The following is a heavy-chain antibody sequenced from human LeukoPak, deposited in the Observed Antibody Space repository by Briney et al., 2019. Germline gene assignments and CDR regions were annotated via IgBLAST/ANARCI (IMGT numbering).Heavy chain of an antibody. J-gene: IGHJ4*02. V-gene: IGHV3-33*01. CDR2: IWYDGTSK. CDR1: GFSLSAYG. CDR3: ARSQSSSLIDY. D-gene: IGHD6-13*01. Sequence: GGSLRLSCAASGFSLSAYGVHWVRQTPGKGLEWVAVIWYDGTSKDYADSVKGRFTFSRDNSKDTLYLQMNSLTVEDTAVYYCARSQSSSLIDYWGQGTLVTVSS.